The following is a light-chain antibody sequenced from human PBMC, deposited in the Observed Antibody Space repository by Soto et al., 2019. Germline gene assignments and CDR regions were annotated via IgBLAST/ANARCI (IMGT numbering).Light chain of an antibody. J-gene: IGKJ4*01. V-gene: IGKV1-39*01. CDR1: QSITIY. CDR2: ATS. Sequence: DIQMTQSPSSLSASVGDRVTITCRASQSITIYLNWYQQKPGKAPKLLIFATSSLQSGVPSRFSGRGSGTDFTLTISSLQPEDLATYYGQQSLTTPLTFGGGTKVEIK. CDR3: QQSLTTPLT.